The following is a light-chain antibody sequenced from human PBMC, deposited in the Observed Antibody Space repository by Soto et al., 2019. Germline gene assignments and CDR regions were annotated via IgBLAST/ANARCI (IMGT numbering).Light chain of an antibody. CDR3: SSYSNITTPYV. CDR2: DVR. Sequence: QSALTQPACVSGSPGQSITISCTGTSRDVGGYNYVSWYQHHPGKAPKLMIYDVRNRPSGVSDRFSGSKSGNTASLTISGLQAEDEADYYCSSYSNITTPYVFGTGTKVTVL. J-gene: IGLJ1*01. V-gene: IGLV2-14*03. CDR1: SRDVGGYNY.